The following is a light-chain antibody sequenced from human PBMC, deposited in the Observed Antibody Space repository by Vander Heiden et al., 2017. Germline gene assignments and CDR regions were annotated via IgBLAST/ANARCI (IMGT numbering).Light chain of an antibody. CDR2: EVS. V-gene: IGLV2-14*01. CDR1: SSDVGGYNY. J-gene: IGLJ2*01. Sequence: ISCTGTSSDVGGYNYVSWYQQHPGKAPKLMIYEVSERPSGVSNRFSGSKSGNTASLTISGLQAEDEADYYCSSYTTSSTVVFGGGTKLTVL. CDR3: SSYTTSSTVV.